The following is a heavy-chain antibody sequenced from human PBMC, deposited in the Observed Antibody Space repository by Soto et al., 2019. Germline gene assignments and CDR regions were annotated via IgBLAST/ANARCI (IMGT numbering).Heavy chain of an antibody. CDR1: GFTFSSYS. CDR3: ARGLHCSGGSCVFDY. CDR2: ISSSRSYI. J-gene: IGHJ4*02. V-gene: IGHV3-21*01. Sequence: EVQLVESGGGLVKPGGSLRLSCAASGFTFSSYSMNWVRQAPGKGLEWVSSISSSRSYIYYADSVKGRFTISRDNAKNSLYLQMNSLRAEDTAVYYCARGLHCSGGSCVFDYWGQGTLVTVSS. D-gene: IGHD2-15*01.